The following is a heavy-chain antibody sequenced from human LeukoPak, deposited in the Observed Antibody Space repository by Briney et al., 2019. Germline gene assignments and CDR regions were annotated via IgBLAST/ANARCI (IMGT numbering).Heavy chain of an antibody. CDR2: IWYDGSNK. D-gene: IGHD2-15*01. J-gene: IGHJ4*02. CDR1: GFTFSSYG. V-gene: IGHV3-33*06. Sequence: GGSLRLSCAASGFTFSSYGMHWVRQAPGKGLEWVAVIWYDGSNKYYADSVKGRFTISRGNSKNTLYLQMNSLRAEDTAVYYCAKDYCSGGSCYSGSDYWGQGTLVTVSS. CDR3: AKDYCSGGSCYSGSDY.